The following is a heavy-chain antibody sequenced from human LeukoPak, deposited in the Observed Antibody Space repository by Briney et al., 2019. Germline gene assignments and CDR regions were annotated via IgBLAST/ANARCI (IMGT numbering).Heavy chain of an antibody. CDR3: ARDWRTYGSGDDAFDI. Sequence: ASVKVSCKASGYTFTSYGISWVRQAPGQGLEWMGWISAYNGNTNYAQKLQGRVTMTTDTSTSTAYMELRSLRSDDTAVYYCARDWRTYGSGDDAFDIWGQGTMVTVSS. CDR1: GYTFTSYG. V-gene: IGHV1-18*01. J-gene: IGHJ3*02. D-gene: IGHD3-10*01. CDR2: ISAYNGNT.